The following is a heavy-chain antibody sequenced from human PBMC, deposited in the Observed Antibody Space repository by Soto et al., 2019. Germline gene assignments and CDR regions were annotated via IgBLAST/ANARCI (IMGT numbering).Heavy chain of an antibody. V-gene: IGHV3-23*01. CDR1: GFTFSSYA. D-gene: IGHD2-2*01. J-gene: IGHJ5*02. Sequence: GGSLRLSCAASGFTFSSYAMSWVRQAPGKGLEWVSAISGSGGSTYYADSVKGRFTISRDNSKNTLYLQMNSLRAEDTAVYYCAKDRVGYCSSTSCYSGWFDPWGQGTLVNV. CDR3: AKDRVGYCSSTSCYSGWFDP. CDR2: ISGSGGST.